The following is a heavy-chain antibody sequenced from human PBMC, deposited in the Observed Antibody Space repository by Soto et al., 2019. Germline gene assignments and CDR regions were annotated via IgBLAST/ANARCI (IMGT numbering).Heavy chain of an antibody. CDR2: INAGNGNT. CDR1: GYTFTSYA. J-gene: IGHJ6*02. V-gene: IGHV1-3*01. D-gene: IGHD5-18*01. CDR3: ARDDGYSYGLYYYYGMDV. Sequence: ASVKVSCKASGYTFTSYAMHWVRQAPGQRLEWMGWINAGNGNTKYSQKFQGRVTITRDTSASTAYMELRSLRSEDTAVYYCARDDGYSYGLYYYYGMDVWGQGTTVTVSS.